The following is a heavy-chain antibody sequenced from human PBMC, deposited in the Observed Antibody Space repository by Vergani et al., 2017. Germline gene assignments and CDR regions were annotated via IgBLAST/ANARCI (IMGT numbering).Heavy chain of an antibody. J-gene: IGHJ5*02. D-gene: IGHD3-10*01. CDR2: INPDSGGT. CDR1: GYNFIGYY. CDR3: ARDRLTMVRGVLLRAAPYNWFDP. V-gene: IGHV1-2*02. Sequence: QVQLVQSGAEVRKPGASVKVSCKASGYNFIGYYMHWVRQAPGQGLEWMGWINPDSGGTNYAQKFQGRVTMTRDTSISTAYMELSRLRSDDTAVYYCARDRLTMVRGVLLRAAPYNWFDPWGQGTLVTVSS.